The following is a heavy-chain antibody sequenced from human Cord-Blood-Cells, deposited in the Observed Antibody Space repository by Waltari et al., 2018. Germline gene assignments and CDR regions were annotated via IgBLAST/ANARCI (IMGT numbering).Heavy chain of an antibody. CDR1: GFTVSSNY. D-gene: IGHD7-27*01. Sequence: EVQLVETGGGLIQPGGSLRLSCAASGFTVSSNYMSWVRQAPGKGLEWVSVIYSGGSTYYADSVKGRFTISRDNSKNTLYLQMNSLRAEDTAVYYCARVTGDRRGYFDLWGRGTLVTVSS. V-gene: IGHV3-53*02. CDR3: ARVTGDRRGYFDL. J-gene: IGHJ2*01. CDR2: IYSGGST.